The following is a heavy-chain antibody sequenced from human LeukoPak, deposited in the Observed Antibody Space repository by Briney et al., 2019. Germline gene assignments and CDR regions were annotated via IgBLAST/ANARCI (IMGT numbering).Heavy chain of an antibody. CDR1: GGSISSGGYF. J-gene: IGHJ5*02. CDR2: IYYSGST. D-gene: IGHD3-16*01. V-gene: IGHV4-31*03. Sequence: PSETLSLTCTVCGGSISSGGYFWSWIRQHPGKGLEWIGYIYYSGSTYYNPSLKSRVTISVDTSKNQFSLKLSSVTAADTAVYYCVRVSLDRRVGGGRGWFDPWGQGTLVTVSS. CDR3: VRVSLDRRVGGGRGWFDP.